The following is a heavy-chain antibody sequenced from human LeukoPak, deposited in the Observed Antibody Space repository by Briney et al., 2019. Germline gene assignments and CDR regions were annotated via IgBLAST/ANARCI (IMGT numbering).Heavy chain of an antibody. V-gene: IGHV4-39*01. CDR1: GGSISSSNYY. CDR3: ARHSAVTTFPLDP. CDR2: IYYSGST. Sequence: SETLSLTCTVSGGSISSSNYYWGWIRQPPGKGLEWIGSIYYSGSTFYNPSLKSRVTISVDTSKKQFSLKLTSVTAADTAVYYCARHSAVTTFPLDPWGQGALVTVSS. J-gene: IGHJ5*02. D-gene: IGHD4-11*01.